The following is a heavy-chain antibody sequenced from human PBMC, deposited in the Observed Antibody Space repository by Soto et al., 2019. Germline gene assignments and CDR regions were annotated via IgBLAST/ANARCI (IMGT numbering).Heavy chain of an antibody. V-gene: IGHV1-69*01. CDR3: ARDRYSSSSDYYYYGMDV. J-gene: IGHJ6*02. Sequence: QVQLVQSGAEVKKPGSSVKVSCKASGGTFSSYAISWVRQAPGQGLEWMGGIIPIFGTANYAQKFQGRVTITADESTSTAYMELSSLRSEDTAVYYCARDRYSSSSDYYYYGMDVWGQGTTVTVSS. CDR2: IIPIFGTA. D-gene: IGHD6-6*01. CDR1: GGTFSSYA.